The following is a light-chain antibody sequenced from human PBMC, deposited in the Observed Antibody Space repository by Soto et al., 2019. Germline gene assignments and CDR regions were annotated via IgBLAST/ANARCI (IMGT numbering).Light chain of an antibody. CDR2: KAS. V-gene: IGKV1-5*03. CDR1: QSISSW. J-gene: IGKJ2*01. CDR3: QQYNSYSYT. Sequence: DIQMTQSPSTLSASVGDRVTITCRASQSISSWLAWYQQKPGKAPKLLIYKASSLESGVPSRFSGSGSGTEFPLTISSLQPDDFAPYYCQQYNSYSYTFGKGTKLEIK.